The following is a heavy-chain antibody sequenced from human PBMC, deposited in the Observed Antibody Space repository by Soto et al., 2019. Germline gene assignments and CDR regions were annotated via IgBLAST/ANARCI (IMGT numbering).Heavy chain of an antibody. CDR3: PSPHMITLGGVIVTPPYSTNGMDV. V-gene: IGHV4-31*03. Sequence: QVQLQESGPGLVKPSQTLSLTCTVSGGSISSGGYYWSWIRQHPGKGLEWIGYIYYSGSTYYNPSLKSRVTISGDTYKNRFPRKLGFGPAADTAVFYWPSPHMITLGGVIVTPPYSTNGMDVWAQGTTVPVS. CDR1: GGSISSGGYY. D-gene: IGHD3-16*02. CDR2: IYYSGST. J-gene: IGHJ6*02.